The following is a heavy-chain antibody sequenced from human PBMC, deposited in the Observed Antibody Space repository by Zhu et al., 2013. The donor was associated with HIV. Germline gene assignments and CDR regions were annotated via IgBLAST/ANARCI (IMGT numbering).Heavy chain of an antibody. CDR1: GFTVSSNY. CDR3: ARDRRDGYNYFDY. D-gene: IGHD5-12*01. CDR2: IYSGGST. J-gene: IGHJ4*02. Sequence: EVQLVESGGGLIQPGGSLRLSCAASGFTVSSNYMSWVRQAPGKGLEWVSVIYSGGSTYYADSVKGRFTISRDNSKNTLYLQMNSLRAEDTAVYYCARDRRDGYNYFDYVGPGNPGPPSPQ. V-gene: IGHV3-53*01.